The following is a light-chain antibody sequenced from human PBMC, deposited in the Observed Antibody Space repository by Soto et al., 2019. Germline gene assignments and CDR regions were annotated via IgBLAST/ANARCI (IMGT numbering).Light chain of an antibody. Sequence: QSALTQPASVSGSPGQSITISCTGTSSDIGAYNYVSWYQHHPGKAPKLMISGVSNRPSGVSNRFSGSKSGNTASLTISGLPDEDEADYYCSSYTRDSTFVFGGGTKLTVL. CDR3: SSYTRDSTFV. J-gene: IGLJ2*01. CDR1: SSDIGAYNY. V-gene: IGLV2-14*01. CDR2: GVS.